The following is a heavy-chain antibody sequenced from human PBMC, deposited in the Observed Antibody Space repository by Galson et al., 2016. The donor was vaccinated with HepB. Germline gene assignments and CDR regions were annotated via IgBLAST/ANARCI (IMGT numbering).Heavy chain of an antibody. CDR2: FSGGTK. CDR3: AKYGRGGNCNGYYFDY. J-gene: IGHJ4*02. CDR1: GFPFSSSA. V-gene: IGHV3-23*01. Sequence: SLRLSCAASGFPFSSSAMSWARQAPGKGLEWVSTFSGGTKWYAESVKGRFTVPTDDSKNTLYLQMNNLRAEDTALYYCAKYGRGGNCNGYYFDYWGQGTLVTVSS. D-gene: IGHD2-21*02.